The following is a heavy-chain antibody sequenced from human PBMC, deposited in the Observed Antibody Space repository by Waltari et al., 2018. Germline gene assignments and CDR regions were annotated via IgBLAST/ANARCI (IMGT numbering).Heavy chain of an antibody. V-gene: IGHV3-73*02. J-gene: IGHJ4*02. CDR3: TRLPYCSFTSCYIDC. D-gene: IGHD2-2*02. CDR1: GFTFSDSA. Sequence: EVQLVESGGGLVQPGGSLKLSCASSGFTFSDSAILWVRQASGKGLEWVGRIRSKPDNYATAYAASVKGRFTISRDDSKNTAFLQMDSLKTEDTAVYYCTRLPYCSFTSCYIDCWGQGTLVTVSS. CDR2: IRSKPDNYAT.